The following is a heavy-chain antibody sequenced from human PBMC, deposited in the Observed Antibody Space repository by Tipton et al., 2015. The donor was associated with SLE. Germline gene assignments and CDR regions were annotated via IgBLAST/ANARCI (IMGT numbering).Heavy chain of an antibody. CDR3: AREGAEVAGFDY. CDR2: IYRSGST. CDR1: GGSISSSSYY. Sequence: TLSLTCTVSGGSISSSSYYWGWIRQPPGKGLEWIGSIYRSGSTYYNPSLKSRVTISVDTSKNQFSLKLSAVTAADTAVYYCAREGAEVAGFDYWGQGTLVTVSS. J-gene: IGHJ4*02. D-gene: IGHD6-19*01. V-gene: IGHV4-39*07.